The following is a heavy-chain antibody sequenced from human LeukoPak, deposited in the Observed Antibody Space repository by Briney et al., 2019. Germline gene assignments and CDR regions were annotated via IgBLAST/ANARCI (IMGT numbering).Heavy chain of an antibody. D-gene: IGHD2-2*01. J-gene: IGHJ5*02. V-gene: IGHV4-59*01. CDR1: GGSISSYY. CDR3: ARRGDIVVVPAANYWFDP. CDR2: IYYSGST. Sequence: SETLSLTCTVSGGSISSYYWSWIRQPPGKGLEWIGYIYYSGSTNYNPSLKSRVTISVDTSKNQFSLKLSSVTAADTAVYYCARRGDIVVVPAANYWFDPWGQGTLVTVSS.